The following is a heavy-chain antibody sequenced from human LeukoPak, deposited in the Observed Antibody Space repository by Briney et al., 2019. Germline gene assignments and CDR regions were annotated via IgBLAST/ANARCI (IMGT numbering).Heavy chain of an antibody. D-gene: IGHD3-10*01. CDR1: GFTFSSYA. Sequence: GRSLRLSCAASGFTFSSYAMHWVRQAPGKGLEWVSGINWNGGRKGYADSVKGRFTISRDNAKSYVFLQMNFLRAEDTALYYCARGEILSPYSAGAGSYFSDYWGPGTLVTVSS. J-gene: IGHJ4*02. CDR3: ARGEILSPYSAGAGSYFSDY. CDR2: INWNGGRK. V-gene: IGHV3-20*04.